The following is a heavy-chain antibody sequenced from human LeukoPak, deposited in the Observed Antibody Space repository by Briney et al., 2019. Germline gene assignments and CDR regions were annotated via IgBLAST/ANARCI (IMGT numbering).Heavy chain of an antibody. D-gene: IGHD3-10*01. V-gene: IGHV4-39*07. J-gene: IGHJ4*02. CDR1: GGSISSSSYY. Sequence: SETLSLTCTVSGGSISSSSYYWGWIRQPPGKGLEWIGEINHSGSTNYNPSLKSRITISVDTSKNQFSLKLTSVTAADTAVYYCARVWDGSGSSLDYWGQGALVTVSS. CDR3: ARVWDGSGSSLDY. CDR2: INHSGST.